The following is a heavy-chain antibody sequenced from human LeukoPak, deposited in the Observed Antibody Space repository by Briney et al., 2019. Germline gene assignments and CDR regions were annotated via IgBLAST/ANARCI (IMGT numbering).Heavy chain of an antibody. CDR3: AREGTAGTNLNWFDP. J-gene: IGHJ5*02. D-gene: IGHD1-1*01. Sequence: PSETLSLTCTVSGGSISSYYWSWIRQPPGKGLEWIGYIYYRGSTNYNPSLKSRVTISVDTSKNQFSLKLTSVTAADTAVYYCAREGTAGTNLNWFDPWGQGTLVTVSS. CDR1: GGSISSYY. V-gene: IGHV4-59*01. CDR2: IYYRGST.